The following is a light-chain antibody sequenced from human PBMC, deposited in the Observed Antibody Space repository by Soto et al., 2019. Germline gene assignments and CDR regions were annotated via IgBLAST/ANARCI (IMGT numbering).Light chain of an antibody. J-gene: IGKJ4*01. CDR1: QSVSSN. Sequence: IVLTQSPGTLSLSPGARATVSCRASQSVSSNLAWYQQKPGQAPRLLIYAASSRATGIPDRFSGSGSGTDFTLTISRLEPEEFAVYYCQQYGSSPSLGRGTKVDIK. CDR2: AAS. CDR3: QQYGSSPS. V-gene: IGKV3-20*01.